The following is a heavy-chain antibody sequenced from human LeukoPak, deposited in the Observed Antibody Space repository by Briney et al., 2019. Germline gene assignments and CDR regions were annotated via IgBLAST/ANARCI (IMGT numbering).Heavy chain of an antibody. J-gene: IGHJ6*02. CDR2: IRYDGSNK. D-gene: IGHD6-13*01. Sequence: GGSLRLSCAASGFTFSSYGMHWVRQAPGKGLEWVAFIRYDGSNKYYADSVKGRFTISRDNSKNTLYLQMNSLRAEDTAVYYCAKDIEYSSSWQLFYYYYGMDVWGQGTTVTVSS. CDR1: GFTFSSYG. CDR3: AKDIEYSSSWQLFYYYYGMDV. V-gene: IGHV3-30*02.